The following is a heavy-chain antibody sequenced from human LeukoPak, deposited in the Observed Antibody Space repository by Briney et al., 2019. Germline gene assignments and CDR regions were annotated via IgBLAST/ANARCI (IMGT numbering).Heavy chain of an antibody. Sequence: GGSLRLSCAASGFTFSNAWMGWVRQAPGKGLEWVGRIKSKTDGGTTDYAAPVKGRFTISRDDSKNTLYLQMNSLKTEDTAVYYCTTHLNFIYYDILTGYYIGPFDYWGQGTLVTVSS. V-gene: IGHV3-15*01. CDR2: IKSKTDGGTT. D-gene: IGHD3-9*01. CDR1: GFTFSNAW. CDR3: TTHLNFIYYDILTGYYIGPFDY. J-gene: IGHJ4*02.